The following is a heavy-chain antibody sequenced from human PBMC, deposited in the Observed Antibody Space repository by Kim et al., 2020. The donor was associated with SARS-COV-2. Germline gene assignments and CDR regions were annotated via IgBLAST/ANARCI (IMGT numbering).Heavy chain of an antibody. J-gene: IGHJ4*02. CDR3: ARGRSQLGYCSGGSCYDY. D-gene: IGHD2-15*01. CDR1: GGSFSGYY. V-gene: IGHV4-34*01. CDR2: INHSGST. Sequence: SETLSLTCAVYGGSFSGYYWSWIRQPPGKGLEWIGEINHSGSTNYNPSLKSRVTISVDTSKNQFSLKLSSVTAADTAVYYCARGRSQLGYCSGGSCYDYWGQGTLVTVSS.